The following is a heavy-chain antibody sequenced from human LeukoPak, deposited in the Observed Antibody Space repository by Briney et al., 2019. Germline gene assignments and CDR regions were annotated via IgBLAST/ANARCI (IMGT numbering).Heavy chain of an antibody. CDR3: AREGTGASWFDP. D-gene: IGHD1-14*01. CDR1: GGSISSSSYY. J-gene: IGHJ5*02. Sequence: TSETLSLTCTVSGGSISSSSYYWSWIRQPAGKGLEWIGRIYTSGSTNYNPSLKSRVTISVDTSKNQFSLKLSSVTAADTAVYYCAREGTGASWFDPWGQGTLVTVSS. V-gene: IGHV4-61*02. CDR2: IYTSGST.